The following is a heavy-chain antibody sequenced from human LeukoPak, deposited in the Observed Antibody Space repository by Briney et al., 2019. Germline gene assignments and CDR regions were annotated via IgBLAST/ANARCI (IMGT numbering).Heavy chain of an antibody. J-gene: IGHJ4*02. CDR1: GFTFSSYA. CDR3: AKGDTYYDLLTCFDF. D-gene: IGHD3-9*01. CDR2: ISYDGSNK. V-gene: IGHV3-30-3*01. Sequence: GGSLRLSCAASGFTFSSYAMHWVRQAPGKGLEWVAVISYDGSNKYYADSVKGRFTISRDNSKNTLYLQMNSLRDEDTAVYYCAKGDTYYDLLTCFDFWGPGTLVTVSS.